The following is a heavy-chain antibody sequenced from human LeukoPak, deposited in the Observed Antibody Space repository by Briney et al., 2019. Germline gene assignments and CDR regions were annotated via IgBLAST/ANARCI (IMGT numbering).Heavy chain of an antibody. J-gene: IGHJ5*02. D-gene: IGHD6-13*01. V-gene: IGHV4-39*01. Sequence: SETLSLTCTVSGGSISSSSYYWGWIRQPPGKGLEWIGSIYYSGSTYYNPSLKSRVTISVDTSKNQFSLKLSSVTAADTAVYYCARHRGPIAADGWFDHWGQGTLVTVSS. CDR3: ARHRGPIAADGWFDH. CDR2: IYYSGST. CDR1: GGSISSSSYY.